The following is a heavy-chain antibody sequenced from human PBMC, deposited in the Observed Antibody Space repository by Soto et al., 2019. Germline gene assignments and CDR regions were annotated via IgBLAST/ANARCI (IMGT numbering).Heavy chain of an antibody. V-gene: IGHV6-1*01. CDR1: GDSVPSNSAA. CDR3: AKSRYYYDSSGYPGLVYFDY. J-gene: IGHJ4*02. D-gene: IGHD3-22*01. Sequence: SQTLSLTCAISGDSVPSNSAAWNWIRQSPSRGLEWLGRTYYRSKWYNDYAVSVKSRITINPDTSKNQFSLQLNSVTPEDTAVYYCAKSRYYYDSSGYPGLVYFDYWGQGTLVTVPQ. CDR2: TYYRSKWYN.